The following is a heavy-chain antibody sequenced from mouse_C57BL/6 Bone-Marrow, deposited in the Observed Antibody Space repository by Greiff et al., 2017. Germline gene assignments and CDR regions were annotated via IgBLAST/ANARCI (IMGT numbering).Heavy chain of an antibody. CDR3: ARWDSSSYYYLDY. V-gene: IGHV1-63*01. CDR1: GYTFTNYW. Sequence: QVQLQQPGAELVRPGTSVKMSCKASGYTFTNYWIGWAKQRPGHGLEWIGDIYPGGGYTNYNEKFKGKATLTADKSSSTAYMQVSSLTSEDSAVDYCARWDSSSYYYLDYWGQGTSVTVSS. CDR2: IYPGGGYT. J-gene: IGHJ4*01. D-gene: IGHD1-1*01.